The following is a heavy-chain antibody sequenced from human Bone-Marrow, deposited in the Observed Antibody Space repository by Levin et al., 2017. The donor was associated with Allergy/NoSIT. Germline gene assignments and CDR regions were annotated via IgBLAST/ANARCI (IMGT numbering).Heavy chain of an antibody. CDR2: IGTT. CDR3: ARGLFDSPGGDYRGGWYYFDL. D-gene: IGHD4-23*01. V-gene: IGHV4-34*01. Sequence: SQTLSLTCAVEGGSLGDHGWSWIRQSPAKGLEWIGKIGTTNNNPSLQGRVSILVNTAKNQVFLQLASVTAADTAVYYCARGLFDSPGGDYRGGWYYFDLWGQGSLVIVSS. CDR1: GGSLGDHG. J-gene: IGHJ4*02.